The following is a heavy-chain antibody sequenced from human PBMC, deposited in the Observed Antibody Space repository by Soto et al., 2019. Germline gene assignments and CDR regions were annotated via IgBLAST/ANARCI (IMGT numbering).Heavy chain of an antibody. D-gene: IGHD4-17*01. Sequence: GGSLRLSCAASGFTFSSYWMSWVRQAPGKGLEWVANIKQDGSEKYYVDSVKGRFTISRDNAKNSLYLQMNSLRAEDTAVYYCARGSSISTVTYDYWGQGTLVTVSS. V-gene: IGHV3-7*01. J-gene: IGHJ4*02. CDR2: IKQDGSEK. CDR3: ARGSSISTVTYDY. CDR1: GFTFSSYW.